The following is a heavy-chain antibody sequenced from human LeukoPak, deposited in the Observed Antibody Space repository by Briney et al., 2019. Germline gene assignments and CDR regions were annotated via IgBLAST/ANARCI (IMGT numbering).Heavy chain of an antibody. CDR2: ISSSSSYI. Sequence: PGGSLRLSCAASGFTFSSYSMNWVRQAPGKGLEWVSSISSSSSYIYYADSVKGRFTISRDNAKNSLYLQMNSLRAEDTAVYYCASLPGKGYCSSTSCPADYWGQGTLVTVSS. D-gene: IGHD2-2*01. CDR1: GFTFSSYS. J-gene: IGHJ4*02. V-gene: IGHV3-21*01. CDR3: ASLPGKGYCSSTSCPADY.